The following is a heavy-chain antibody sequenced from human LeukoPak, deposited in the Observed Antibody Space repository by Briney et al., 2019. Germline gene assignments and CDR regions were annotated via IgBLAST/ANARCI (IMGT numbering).Heavy chain of an antibody. CDR3: ARGRTGYQLLPTKKNYCYYYVDV. CDR2: IYYSGST. D-gene: IGHD2-2*01. CDR1: GGSISSSSYY. V-gene: IGHV4-39*07. Sequence: SETLSLTCTVSGGSISSSSYYWGWIRQPPGKGLEWIGSIYYSGSTYYNPSLKRRVTISLDTSKNQFSLKLSSVTAADTAMYFCARGRTGYQLLPTKKNYCYYYVDVWGKGTSVTVSS. J-gene: IGHJ6*03.